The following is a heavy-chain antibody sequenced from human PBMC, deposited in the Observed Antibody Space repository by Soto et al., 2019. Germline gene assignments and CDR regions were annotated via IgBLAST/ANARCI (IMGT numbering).Heavy chain of an antibody. Sequence: PGGSLRLSCAASGFTFSSYGMHWVRQAPGKGLEWVAVLSYDGSNKYYADSVKGRFTISRDNSKNTLYLQMNSLRAEDTAVYYCAWYDSSGYYHRYWGQGTLVTVSS. CDR1: GFTFSSYG. J-gene: IGHJ4*02. D-gene: IGHD3-22*01. V-gene: IGHV3-30*03. CDR3: AWYDSSGYYHRY. CDR2: LSYDGSNK.